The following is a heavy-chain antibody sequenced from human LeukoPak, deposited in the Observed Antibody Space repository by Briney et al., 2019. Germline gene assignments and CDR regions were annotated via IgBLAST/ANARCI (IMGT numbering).Heavy chain of an antibody. V-gene: IGHV3-7*03. D-gene: IGHD2/OR15-2a*01. CDR3: ARRGSTDY. CDR2: IKEDGSEK. CDR1: GFTFSSYA. Sequence: PGGSLRLSCAASGFTFSSYAMSWVRQAPGKGLEWVANIKEDGSEKYYADFVKGRFTISRDNAKNSLDLQMNSLRAEDTAVYYCARRGSTDYWGQGTLVTVSS. J-gene: IGHJ4*02.